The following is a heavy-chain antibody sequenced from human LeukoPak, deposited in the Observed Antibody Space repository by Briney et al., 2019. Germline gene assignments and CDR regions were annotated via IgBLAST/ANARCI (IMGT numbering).Heavy chain of an antibody. V-gene: IGHV3-30-3*01. CDR3: AKAPVESHMVV. Sequence: GRSLRLSCAASGFTFSSYAMDWVRQAPGKGLEWVAVISYDGSNKYYADSAKGRFTISRDNSKNTLYLQMNSLRAEDTAVYYCAKAPVESHMVVWGKCTTVTVSS. J-gene: IGHJ6*03. CDR1: GFTFSSYA. D-gene: IGHD3-3*01. CDR2: ISYDGSNK.